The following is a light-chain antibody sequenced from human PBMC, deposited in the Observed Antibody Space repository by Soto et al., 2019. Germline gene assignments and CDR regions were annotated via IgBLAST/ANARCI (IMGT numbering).Light chain of an antibody. CDR3: QQSYSTTQWT. V-gene: IGKV1-39*01. CDR2: AAS. Sequence: DIQMTQSPSSLSASIGDRVTITCRASQTISSYLNWYQQKPGKAPKLLIYAASSLQSGVPSRLSGGGSGTDCSLSISSLQPEDFSTYYCQQSYSTTQWTFGQGTKVEIK. CDR1: QTISSY. J-gene: IGKJ1*01.